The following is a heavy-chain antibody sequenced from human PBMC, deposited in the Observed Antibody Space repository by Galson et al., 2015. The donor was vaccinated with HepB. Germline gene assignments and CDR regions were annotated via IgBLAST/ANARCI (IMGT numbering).Heavy chain of an antibody. CDR1: GFTFSSYG. Sequence: SLRLSCAASGFTFSSYGMHWVRQAPGKGLEWAAIISHDGSDKFYADSVRGRLSISRDNTANALFLVMNNLRGDDTGVYYCAKDRWTRRVALGGSDYWGQGTVVTVSS. CDR2: ISHDGSDK. D-gene: IGHD6-19*01. CDR3: AKDRWTRRVALGGSDY. V-gene: IGHV3-30*18. J-gene: IGHJ4*02.